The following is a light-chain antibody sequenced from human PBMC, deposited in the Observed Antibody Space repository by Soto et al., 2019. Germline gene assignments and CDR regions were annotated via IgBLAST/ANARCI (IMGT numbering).Light chain of an antibody. CDR2: SNN. Sequence: QAVVTQPPSASGTPGQRVTISCSGSSSNIGSNTVNWYQQLPGTAPKLLIYSNNQRPSGVPDRFSGSKSGTSASVAISGLQSEDEADYYCAAWDDSLNGHYVFGTGTKLTVL. V-gene: IGLV1-44*01. CDR1: SSNIGSNT. J-gene: IGLJ1*01. CDR3: AAWDDSLNGHYV.